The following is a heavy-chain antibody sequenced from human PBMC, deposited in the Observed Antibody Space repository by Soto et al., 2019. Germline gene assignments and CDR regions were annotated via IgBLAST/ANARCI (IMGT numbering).Heavy chain of an antibody. CDR2: ISYDGSNK. J-gene: IGHJ4*02. CDR3: ARENSGSYSDY. CDR1: GFTFSSYA. V-gene: IGHV3-30-3*01. D-gene: IGHD1-26*01. Sequence: PGGSLRLSCAASGFTFSSYAMHWVRQAPGKGLEWVAVISYDGSNKYYADSVKGRFTISRDNSKNTLYLQMNSLRAEDTAVYYCARENSGSYSDYWGQGTLVTVSS.